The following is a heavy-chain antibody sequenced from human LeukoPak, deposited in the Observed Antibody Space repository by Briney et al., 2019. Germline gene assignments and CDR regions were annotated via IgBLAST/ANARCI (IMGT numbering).Heavy chain of an antibody. D-gene: IGHD3-10*01. CDR2: ISGSGGST. J-gene: IGHJ5*02. V-gene: IGHV3-23*01. Sequence: GGSPRLSCAASGFTFSSYAMSWVRQAPGKGLEWVSAISGSGGSTYYTDSVKGRFTISRDNSKNTLYLQMNSLRAEDTAVYYCAKGTMVRGPTRSWGQGTLVTVSS. CDR3: AKGTMVRGPTRS. CDR1: GFTFSSYA.